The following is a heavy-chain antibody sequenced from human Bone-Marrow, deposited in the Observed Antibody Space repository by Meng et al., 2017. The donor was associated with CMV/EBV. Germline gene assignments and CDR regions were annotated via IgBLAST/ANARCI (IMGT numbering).Heavy chain of an antibody. J-gene: IGHJ6*02. CDR1: GYTFTSYG. V-gene: IGHV1-18*01. D-gene: IGHD3-3*01. Sequence: ASVKVSCKASGYTFTSYGISWVRQAPGQGLEWMGWISAYNGNTNYAQKLQGRVTMTTDTSTSTAYMELRSLRSDDTAVYYCARGRLGYYDFWSGYYPYYYGMDVWGQGTTATVSS. CDR2: ISAYNGNT. CDR3: ARGRLGYYDFWSGYYPYYYGMDV.